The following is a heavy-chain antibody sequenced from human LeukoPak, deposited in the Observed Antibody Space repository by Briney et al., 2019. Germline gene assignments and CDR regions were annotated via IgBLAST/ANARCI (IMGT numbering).Heavy chain of an antibody. CDR3: AKVSSTYYYYMDV. CDR1: GFTFSSYX. V-gene: IGHV3-23*01. D-gene: IGHD3-16*02. CDR2: LIGSGGST. J-gene: IGHJ6*03. Sequence: GGSXXLSXAXXGFTFSSYXMSWVRQAPGKGLEWVSALIGSGGSTYYADSVKGGFTIYRDKSKNTLYIQMNSLRAEDTAVYYCAKVSSTYYYYMDVWGKGTTVTVSS.